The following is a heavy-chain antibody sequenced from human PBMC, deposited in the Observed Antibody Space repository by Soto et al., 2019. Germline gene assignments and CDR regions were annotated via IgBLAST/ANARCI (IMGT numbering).Heavy chain of an antibody. J-gene: IGHJ6*02. CDR1: A. CDR3: AREDDYGYCYMTYGLDV. D-gene: IGHD2-21*01. Sequence: AWHRVRQAPGKGLEWVAVISFDGTKKYYSDSVKGRFTISRDNLKNTLYLQMNNLRVEDAALYFCAREDDYGYCYMTYGLDVRAQGTTLTGSS. CDR2: ISFDGTKK. V-gene: IGHV3-30-3*01.